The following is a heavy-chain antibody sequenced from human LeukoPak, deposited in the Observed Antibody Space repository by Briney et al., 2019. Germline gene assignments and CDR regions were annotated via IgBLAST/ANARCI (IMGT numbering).Heavy chain of an antibody. D-gene: IGHD2-2*02. CDR2: IYTSGST. V-gene: IGHV4-61*02. Sequence: SQTLSLTCTVSGGSISSGSYYWSWIRQPARKGLEWIGRIYTSGSTNYNPSLKSRVTISVDTSKNQFSLKLSSVTAADTAVYYCARTPYCYSTSCYIGSYWFFDLWGRGTLVTVSS. CDR1: GGSISSGSYY. CDR3: ARTPYCYSTSCYIGSYWFFDL. J-gene: IGHJ2*01.